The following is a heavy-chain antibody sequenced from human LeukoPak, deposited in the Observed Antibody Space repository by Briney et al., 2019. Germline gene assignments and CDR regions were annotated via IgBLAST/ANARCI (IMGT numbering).Heavy chain of an antibody. CDR2: IYYSGST. V-gene: IGHV4-39*07. J-gene: IGHJ5*02. CDR3: AREVELVRGWFDP. CDR1: GGSISSSSYY. D-gene: IGHD6-6*01. Sequence: SETLSLTCTVSGGSISSSSYYWAWIRQPPGTGLEWIGSIYYSGSTYYNPSLKSRVTISVDTSKNQFSLKLSSVTAADTAVYYCAREVELVRGWFDPWGQGTLVTVSS.